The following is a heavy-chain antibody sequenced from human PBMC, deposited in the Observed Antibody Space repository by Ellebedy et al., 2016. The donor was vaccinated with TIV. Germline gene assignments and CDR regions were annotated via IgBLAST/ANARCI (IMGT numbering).Heavy chain of an antibody. V-gene: IGHV3-23*01. CDR2: ISGSGSST. J-gene: IGHJ4*02. Sequence: GESLKISXAASGFTFSSYAMSWVRQAPGKGLEWVSAISGSGSSTYYADSVKGRFTISRDNSKNTLYLQMNSLRAEDTAVYYCAKEDIVVVPAAFDYWGQGTLVTVSS. CDR1: GFTFSSYA. D-gene: IGHD2-2*01. CDR3: AKEDIVVVPAAFDY.